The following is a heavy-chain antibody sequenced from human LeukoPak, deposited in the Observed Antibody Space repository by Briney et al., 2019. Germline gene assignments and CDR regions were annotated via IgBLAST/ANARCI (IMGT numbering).Heavy chain of an antibody. CDR2: ISGSGGST. CDR3: AKGVITFGGVIAPGVYYFDY. D-gene: IGHD3-16*02. V-gene: IGHV3-23*01. CDR1: GFTFSSYE. Sequence: GGSLRLSCAASGFTFSSYEMNWVRQAPGKGLEWVSAISGSGGSTYYADSVKGRFTISRDNSKNTLYLQMNSLRAEDTAVYYCAKGVITFGGVIAPGVYYFDYWGQGTLVTVSS. J-gene: IGHJ4*02.